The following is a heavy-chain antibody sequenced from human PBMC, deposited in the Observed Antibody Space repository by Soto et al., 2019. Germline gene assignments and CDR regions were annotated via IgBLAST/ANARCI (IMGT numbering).Heavy chain of an antibody. D-gene: IGHD3-22*01. V-gene: IGHV4-34*01. J-gene: IGHJ5*01. CDR1: GGSFSGHS. CDR3: STRAYDTNGYYRFDP. Sequence: SETLSLTCAVYGGSFSGHSWTWIRQSPGKGLEWIGDINHSGRVNYSPSLKSRVTISLDTSKNQFSLTLSAVTAADTAMYYCSTRAYDTNGYYRFDPWGQGTLVTV. CDR2: INHSGRV.